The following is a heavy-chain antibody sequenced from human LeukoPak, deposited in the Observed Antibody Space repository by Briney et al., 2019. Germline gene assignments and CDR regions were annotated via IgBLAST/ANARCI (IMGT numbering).Heavy chain of an antibody. CDR1: GGSISSYY. CDR3: ARIGSGSYYTNWFDP. J-gene: IGHJ5*02. D-gene: IGHD3-10*01. Sequence: SETLSLTCTVSGGSISSYYWSWIRQPPGKGLEWIGYIYYSGSTNYNPSLKSRVTISVDKSKNQFSLKLSSVTAADTAVYYCARIGSGSYYTNWFDPWGQGTLVTVSS. V-gene: IGHV4-59*12. CDR2: IYYSGST.